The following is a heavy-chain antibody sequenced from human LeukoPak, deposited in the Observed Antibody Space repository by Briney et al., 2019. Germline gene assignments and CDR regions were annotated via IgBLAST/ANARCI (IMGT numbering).Heavy chain of an antibody. V-gene: IGHV3-7*01. J-gene: IGHJ4*02. CDR3: ARLSDDSSGYYASDFDY. CDR1: GFTFSSYW. Sequence: GGSLRLSCAASGFTFSSYWMSWVRQAPGKGLEWVANIKQDGSEKYYVDSVKGRFTISRDNAKNSLYLQMNSLRAEDTAVYYCARLSDDSSGYYASDFDYWGQGTLATVSS. CDR2: IKQDGSEK. D-gene: IGHD3-22*01.